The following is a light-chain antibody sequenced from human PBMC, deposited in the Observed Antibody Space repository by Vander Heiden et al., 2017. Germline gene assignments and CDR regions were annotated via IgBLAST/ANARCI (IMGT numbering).Light chain of an antibody. CDR1: QSVSSSY. CDR2: GAS. V-gene: IGKV3-20*01. CDR3: QQYGSSRT. Sequence: EIVLTQSPGTLSLSPGESATLPCRPSQSVSSSYLAWYQQKPGQAPRLLIYGASRRAAGIPDRCSGSGSGTDFTLTISRLEPEDFAVYYCQQYGSSRTFGQGTKVEIK. J-gene: IGKJ1*01.